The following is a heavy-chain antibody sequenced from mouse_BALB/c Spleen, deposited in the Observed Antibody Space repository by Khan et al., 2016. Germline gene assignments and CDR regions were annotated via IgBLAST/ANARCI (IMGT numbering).Heavy chain of an antibody. CDR2: IRSKSNNYAT. V-gene: IGHV10-3*03. J-gene: IGHJ3*01. CDR1: GFTFNTFA. Sequence: EVQLVESGGRLVQPKGSLKLSCAASGFTFNTFAMHWVCQAPGKGLEWVARIRSKSNNYATYYADSVKDRFTISRDDSQNMLYLQMNNLKTEDTAMYYWVREGYDGYFSWFAYWGQGTLVTVSA. D-gene: IGHD2-3*01. CDR3: VREGYDGYFSWFAY.